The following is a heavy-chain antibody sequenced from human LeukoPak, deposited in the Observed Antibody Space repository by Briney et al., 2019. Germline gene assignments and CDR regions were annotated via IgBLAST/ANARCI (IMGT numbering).Heavy chain of an antibody. Sequence: SETLSLTCTVSGGPISTYYRSWIRQPPGKGLEWVLYSYYSGSTNYYPPLKSRVTISDDTSKNQFSLKLSAVTAADTAVYYWARGTAAYYYIDVWGKGTTVTVSS. J-gene: IGHJ6*03. D-gene: IGHD6-13*01. V-gene: IGHV4-59*01. CDR1: GGPISTYY. CDR2: SYYSGST. CDR3: ARGTAAYYYIDV.